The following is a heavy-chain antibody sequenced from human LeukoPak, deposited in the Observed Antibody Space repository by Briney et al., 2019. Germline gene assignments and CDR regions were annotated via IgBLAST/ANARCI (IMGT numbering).Heavy chain of an antibody. Sequence: ASVKVSCNASGHTFTTSVVSWVRQAPGHRLEWRGWISAYNGNTNYAQTLQGRVTMTTDTSTSTPYMELRSLRSDDTAVYYCARGSVLMVYAIPYYYGMDVWGQGTTVTVSS. V-gene: IGHV1-18*01. CDR1: GHTFTTSV. CDR2: ISAYNGNT. D-gene: IGHD2-8*01. CDR3: ARGSVLMVYAIPYYYGMDV. J-gene: IGHJ6*02.